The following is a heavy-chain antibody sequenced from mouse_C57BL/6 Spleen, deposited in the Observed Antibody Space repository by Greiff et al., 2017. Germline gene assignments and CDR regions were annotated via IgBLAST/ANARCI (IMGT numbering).Heavy chain of an antibody. CDR2: IEPNSGGN. Sequence: VKLQESGAELVKPGASVKLSCKASGYTFTSYWMHWVKQRPGRGLEWIGRIEPNSGGNKYNEKFKSKATLTVDKPSSTAYMQLSSLTSEDSAVYYCARSESREIYYFDYWGQGTTLTVSS. CDR3: ARSESREIYYFDY. CDR1: GYTFTSYW. V-gene: IGHV1-72*01. J-gene: IGHJ2*01.